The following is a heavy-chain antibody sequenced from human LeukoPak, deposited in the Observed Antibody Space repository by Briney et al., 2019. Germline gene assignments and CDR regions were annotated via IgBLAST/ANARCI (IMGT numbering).Heavy chain of an antibody. Sequence: SQTLSLTCTVSGGSISSGGYYWSWIRQHPGKGLEWIGYIYYSGSTYYNPSLKSRVTISVDTSKNQFSLKLSSVTAADTAVYYCARFSRATMAPFDYWGQGTPVTVSS. D-gene: IGHD3-10*01. CDR2: IYYSGST. CDR3: ARFSRATMAPFDY. V-gene: IGHV4-31*03. J-gene: IGHJ4*02. CDR1: GGSISSGGYY.